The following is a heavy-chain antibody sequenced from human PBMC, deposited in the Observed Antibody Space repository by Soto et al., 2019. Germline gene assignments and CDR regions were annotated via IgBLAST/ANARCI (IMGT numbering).Heavy chain of an antibody. Sequence: EVHLVESGGGLVQPRGSLRFSCAASGFTFEIYWMGWVRQAPGKGLEWVANISPDGSEEYYLDSVKGRFTISRDNAKNSVYLQMNSLVGDDTAVYFCARENWFYDYWGQGTPVTVSS. CDR1: GFTFEIYW. D-gene: IGHD3-10*01. J-gene: IGHJ4*02. CDR2: ISPDGSEE. CDR3: ARENWFYDY. V-gene: IGHV3-7*01.